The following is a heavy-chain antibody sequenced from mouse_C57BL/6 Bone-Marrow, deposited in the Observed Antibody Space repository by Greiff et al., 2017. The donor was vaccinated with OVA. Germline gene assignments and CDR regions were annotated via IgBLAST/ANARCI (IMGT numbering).Heavy chain of an antibody. Sequence: EVKLMESGAELVKPGASVKLSCTASGFNIKDYYMHWVKQRPEQGLEWIGRIDPEDGETKYAPQFQGKATITADTSSNTAYLQLSSLTSEDTAVDYCAFLYGNYPYYAMDDWGQGTSVTVSS. CDR2: IDPEDGET. CDR3: AFLYGNYPYYAMDD. V-gene: IGHV14-2*01. CDR1: GFNIKDYY. D-gene: IGHD2-1*01. J-gene: IGHJ4*01.